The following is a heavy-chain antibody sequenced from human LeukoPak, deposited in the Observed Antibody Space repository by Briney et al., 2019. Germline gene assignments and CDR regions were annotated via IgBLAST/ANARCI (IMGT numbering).Heavy chain of an antibody. Sequence: GGSLRLSCAASGFIFSDYYMSWIRQAPGKVLEWVSYISSSGSFIYYADSVKGRFTISRDNAKNSLYLQMNSLRAEDTAVYYCAREPYYHDSSGYVSDYWGQGTLVTVSS. J-gene: IGHJ4*02. V-gene: IGHV3-11*01. D-gene: IGHD3-22*01. CDR2: ISSSGSFI. CDR1: GFIFSDYY. CDR3: AREPYYHDSSGYVSDY.